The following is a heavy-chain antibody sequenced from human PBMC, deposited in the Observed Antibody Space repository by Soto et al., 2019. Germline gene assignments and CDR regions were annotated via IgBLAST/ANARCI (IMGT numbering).Heavy chain of an antibody. Sequence: GGSLRLSCAASGFTFSSYGMHWVRQAPGKGLEWVAVIWYDGSNKYYADSVKGRFTISRDNSKNTLYLQMNSLRAEDTAVYYCARDVEWELLYYFDYWGQGTLVTVSS. CDR1: GFTFSSYG. CDR2: IWYDGSNK. D-gene: IGHD1-26*01. V-gene: IGHV3-33*01. CDR3: ARDVEWELLYYFDY. J-gene: IGHJ4*02.